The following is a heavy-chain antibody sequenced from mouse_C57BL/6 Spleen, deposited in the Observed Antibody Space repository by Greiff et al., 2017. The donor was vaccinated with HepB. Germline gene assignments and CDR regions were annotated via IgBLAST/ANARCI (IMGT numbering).Heavy chain of an antibody. Sequence: EVNVVESGGGLVQPKGSLKLSCAASGFSFNTYAMNWVRQAPGKGLEWVARIRSKSNNYATYYADSVKDRFTISRDDSESMLYLQMNNLKTEDTAMYYCVRRDYFYAMDYWGQGTSVTVSS. CDR2: IRSKSNNYAT. V-gene: IGHV10-1*01. CDR3: VRRDYFYAMDY. D-gene: IGHD1-1*01. J-gene: IGHJ4*01. CDR1: GFSFNTYA.